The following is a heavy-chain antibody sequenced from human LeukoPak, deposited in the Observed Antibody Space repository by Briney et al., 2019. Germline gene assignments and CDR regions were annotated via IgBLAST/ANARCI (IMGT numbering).Heavy chain of an antibody. CDR3: ARKEKVWGYYGMDV. D-gene: IGHD3-16*01. Sequence: PSETLSLTCAVYGGSFSGYYWSWIRQPPEKGLEWIGEINHSGSTNYSPSLKSRVTISVDTSKNQFSLKLSSVTAADTAVYYCARKEKVWGYYGMDVWGKGTTVTVSP. V-gene: IGHV4-34*01. CDR2: INHSGST. J-gene: IGHJ6*04. CDR1: GGSFSGYY.